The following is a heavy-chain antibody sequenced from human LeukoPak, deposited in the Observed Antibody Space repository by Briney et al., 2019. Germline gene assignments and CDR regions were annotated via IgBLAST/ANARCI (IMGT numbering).Heavy chain of an antibody. J-gene: IGHJ6*02. V-gene: IGHV1-2*02. Sequence: ASVKVSCKASGYTFTGYYMHWVRQAPGQGLEWMGWINPNSGGTNYAQKFQGRVTMTRDTSISTAYMELSRLRSDDTAVYYCAREGRQRGYYYYGMDVWGQGTTVTVPS. CDR1: GYTFTGYY. CDR2: INPNSGGT. CDR3: AREGRQRGYYYYGMDV. D-gene: IGHD1-1*01.